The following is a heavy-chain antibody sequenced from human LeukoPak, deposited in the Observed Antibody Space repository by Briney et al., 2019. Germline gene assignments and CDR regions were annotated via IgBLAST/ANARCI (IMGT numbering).Heavy chain of an antibody. Sequence: SQTLSLTCAVSGGSISSGGYSWSWIRQPLGKGLEWIGYIYHSGSTYYNPSLKSRVTISEDRSKNQFSLKLSSVTAADTAVYYCARGRQQLVKGGDAFDIWGQGTMVTVSS. J-gene: IGHJ3*02. D-gene: IGHD6-13*01. CDR2: IYHSGST. CDR1: GGSISSGGYS. CDR3: ARGRQQLVKGGDAFDI. V-gene: IGHV4-30-2*01.